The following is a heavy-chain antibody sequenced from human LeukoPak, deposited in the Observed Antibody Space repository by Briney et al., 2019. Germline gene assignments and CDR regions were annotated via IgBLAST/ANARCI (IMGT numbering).Heavy chain of an antibody. Sequence: PGGSLRLSCAASGFTFSSYWMHWVRQAPGKGLVWVARISSDGSSTTYADSVKGRFTISRDNAKNTLYLQMNSLRVEDMAVYYCARDLVVTSGYWGQGTLVTVSS. J-gene: IGHJ4*02. CDR3: ARDLVVTSGY. D-gene: IGHD2-2*01. CDR2: ISSDGSST. V-gene: IGHV3-74*03. CDR1: GFTFSSYW.